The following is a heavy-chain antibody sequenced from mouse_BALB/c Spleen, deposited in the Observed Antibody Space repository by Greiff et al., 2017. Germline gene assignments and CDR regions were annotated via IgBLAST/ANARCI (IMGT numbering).Heavy chain of an antibody. CDR2: IWAGGST. CDR3: ARDWLTYAMDY. V-gene: IGHV2-9*02. Sequence: VKLVESGPGLVAPSQSLSITCTVSGFSLTSYGVHWVRQPPGKGLEWLGVIWAGGSTNYNSALMSRLSISKDNSKSQVFLKMNSLQTDDTAMYYCARDWLTYAMDYWGQGTSVTVSS. D-gene: IGHD4-1*01. J-gene: IGHJ4*01. CDR1: GFSLTSYG.